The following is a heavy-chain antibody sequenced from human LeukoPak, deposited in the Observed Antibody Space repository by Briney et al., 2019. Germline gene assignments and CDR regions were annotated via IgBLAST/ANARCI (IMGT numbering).Heavy chain of an antibody. Sequence: PSETLSLTCTVSGGSISSGDYYWGWIRQPPGKGLEWIGSIYYSGSTYYNPSLKSRVTISVDTSKNQFSLKLSSVTAADTAVYYCARLGYSGSYGDAFDIWGQGTMVTVSS. D-gene: IGHD1-26*01. V-gene: IGHV4-39*01. CDR2: IYYSGST. J-gene: IGHJ3*02. CDR3: ARLGYSGSYGDAFDI. CDR1: GGSISSGDYY.